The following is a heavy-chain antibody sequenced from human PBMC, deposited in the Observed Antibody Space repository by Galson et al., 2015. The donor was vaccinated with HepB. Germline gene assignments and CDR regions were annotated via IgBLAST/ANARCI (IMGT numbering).Heavy chain of an antibody. V-gene: IGHV2-5*02. D-gene: IGHD3-22*01. CDR1: GFSLSTSGVG. J-gene: IGHJ3*02. Sequence: PALVKPTQTLTLTCTFSGFSLSTSGVGVGWIRQPPGKALEWLALIYWDDDKRYSPSLKSRLTITKDTSKNQVVLTMTNMDPVDTATYYCAREGDYYDSSGYFDAFDIWGQGTMVTVSS. CDR3: AREGDYYDSSGYFDAFDI. CDR2: IYWDDDK.